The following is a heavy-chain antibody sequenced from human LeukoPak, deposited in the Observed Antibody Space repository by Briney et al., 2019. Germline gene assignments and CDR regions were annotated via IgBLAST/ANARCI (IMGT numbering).Heavy chain of an antibody. CDR2: INHSGST. V-gene: IGHV4-34*01. Sequence: SETLSLTCAVYGASLSGYYWTWISQPPGKGLEWIGEINHSGSTNYNPSLKSRVTISVDTSKNHFSLKLTSVTAADTAVYYCARGEPAAATKGFDYWGQGTLVTVSS. CDR1: GASLSGYY. D-gene: IGHD2-2*01. J-gene: IGHJ4*02. CDR3: ARGEPAAATKGFDY.